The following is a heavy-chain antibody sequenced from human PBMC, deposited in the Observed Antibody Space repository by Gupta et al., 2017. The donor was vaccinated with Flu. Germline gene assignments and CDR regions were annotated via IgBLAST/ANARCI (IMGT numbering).Heavy chain of an antibody. V-gene: IGHV3-21*01. Sequence: EVHLVESGGGLVTPGGSLKLSCAASGFPFRTYTMTWVPQAPGKGLEWVSSISSSSSYIYYADSVKGRFTISRDNAKNSVYLQMYSLRAEDAAIYYCARNWAVYDSTGYFDYWGQGTLVTVSS. CDR3: ARNWAVYDSTGYFDY. CDR1: GFPFRTYT. CDR2: ISSSSSYI. J-gene: IGHJ4*02. D-gene: IGHD3-22*01.